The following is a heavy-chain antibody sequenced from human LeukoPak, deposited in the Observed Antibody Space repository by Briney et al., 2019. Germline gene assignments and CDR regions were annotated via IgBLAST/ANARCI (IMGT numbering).Heavy chain of an antibody. CDR2: ISASSSGI. CDR3: VRDPSSVRLPFGS. J-gene: IGHJ4*02. D-gene: IGHD6-6*01. V-gene: IGHV3-48*01. CDR1: GFTLSLYG. Sequence: GGSLRLSCAVSGFTLSLYGMNWVRQAPGKGLEWISHISASSSGIFYADSVKGRFITSRDNTRSSLYLQMNSLRAEDTAVYYCVRDPSSVRLPFGSWGQGTQVTVSS.